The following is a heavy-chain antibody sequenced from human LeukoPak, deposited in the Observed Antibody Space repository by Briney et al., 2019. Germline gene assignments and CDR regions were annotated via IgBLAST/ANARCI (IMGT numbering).Heavy chain of an antibody. CDR2: ISYDGSNK. CDR3: AKDSTVTTFDY. D-gene: IGHD4-17*01. CDR1: GFTFSSYG. Sequence: HPGGSLRLSCAASGFTFSSYGMHWVRQAPGKGLEWVAVISYDGSNKYYADSVKGRFTISRDNSKNTLYLQMNSLRAEDTAVYYCAKDSTVTTFDYWGQGTLVTVSS. J-gene: IGHJ4*02. V-gene: IGHV3-30*18.